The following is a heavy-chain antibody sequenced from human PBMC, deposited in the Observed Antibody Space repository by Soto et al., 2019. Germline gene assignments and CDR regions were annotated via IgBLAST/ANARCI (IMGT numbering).Heavy chain of an antibody. J-gene: IGHJ4*02. Sequence: GGSLRLSCAASGFTFSSYSMNWVRQAPGKGLEWVSYISSSSSTIYYADSVKGRFTISRDNAKNSLYLQMSSLRAEDTAVYYCARGGIREYYGSGSYYNSLALFDYWGQGTLVTVSS. CDR1: GFTFSSYS. CDR3: ARGGIREYYGSGSYYNSLALFDY. CDR2: ISSSSSTI. D-gene: IGHD3-10*01. V-gene: IGHV3-48*01.